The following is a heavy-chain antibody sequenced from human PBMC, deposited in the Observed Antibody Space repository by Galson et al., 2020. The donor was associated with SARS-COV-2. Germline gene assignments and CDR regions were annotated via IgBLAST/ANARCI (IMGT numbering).Heavy chain of an antibody. D-gene: IGHD1-26*01. CDR2: ISYDGSNK. Sequence: GGSLRLSCAASGFTFSSYAMHWVRQAPGKGLEWVAVISYDGSNKYYADSVKGRFTISRDNSKNTLYLQMNSLRAEDTAVYYCARGRGGSYFSAFDIWGQGTMVTVSS. CDR3: ARGRGGSYFSAFDI. V-gene: IGHV3-30*04. CDR1: GFTFSSYA. J-gene: IGHJ3*02.